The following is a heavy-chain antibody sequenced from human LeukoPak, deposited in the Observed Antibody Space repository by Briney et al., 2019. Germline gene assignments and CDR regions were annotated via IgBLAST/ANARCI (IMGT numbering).Heavy chain of an antibody. V-gene: IGHV4-31*03. Sequence: SETLSLTCTVSGGSISSGGYYWSWIRQHPGKGLEWIGYIYYSGSTYYNPSLKSRVTISADTSKNQFSLKVKSVTAADTAVYYCAKNGQSGFSFDPWGQGTLVTVSS. CDR3: AKNGQSGFSFDP. CDR2: IYYSGST. D-gene: IGHD3-3*01. J-gene: IGHJ5*02. CDR1: GGSISSGGYY.